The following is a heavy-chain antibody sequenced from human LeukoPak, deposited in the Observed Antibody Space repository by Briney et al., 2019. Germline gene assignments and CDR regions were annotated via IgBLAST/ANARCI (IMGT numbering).Heavy chain of an antibody. J-gene: IGHJ6*02. Sequence: SETLSLTCAVYSGSFSGYYWNWIRQSPGKGLEWIGEINHSGSTNYNPSLKSRVTISVDTSKNQFSLKLSSVTAADTAVYYYARVYHYYYGMDVWGQGTTVTVSS. CDR3: ARVYHYYYGMDV. V-gene: IGHV4-34*01. CDR1: SGSFSGYY. CDR2: INHSGST. D-gene: IGHD2/OR15-2a*01.